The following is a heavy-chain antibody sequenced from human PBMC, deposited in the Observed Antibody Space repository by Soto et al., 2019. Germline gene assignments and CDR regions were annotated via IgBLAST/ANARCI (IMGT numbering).Heavy chain of an antibody. V-gene: IGHV3-73*02. Sequence: EVQLVESGGGLVQPGGSLKLSCAASGFTFSGSAMYWVRQASGKGLEWVGRIRSKGHNYATEYAASVKGRFTISRDDSKNTAYLQINSLQTEDTAVYYCTRDLFSYDYSGILWFDPWGQGTLVTVSS. CDR2: IRSKGHNYAT. D-gene: IGHD3-16*01. J-gene: IGHJ5*02. CDR3: TRDLFSYDYSGILWFDP. CDR1: GFTFSGSA.